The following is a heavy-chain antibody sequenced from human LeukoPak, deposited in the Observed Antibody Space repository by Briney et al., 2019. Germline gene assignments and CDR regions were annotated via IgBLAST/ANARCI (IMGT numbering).Heavy chain of an antibody. D-gene: IGHD5-18*01. CDR3: AREYSYGYYFDY. J-gene: IGHJ4*02. CDR2: IWYEGSNK. V-gene: IGHV3-33*01. CDR1: GVTFSIYG. Sequence: GGSLRLSCAACGVTFSIYGMHWVRHAPGEGRGGGGVIWYEGSNKYYADSVKGRFTISRDNSKNTLYLQMNSLRAEDTAVYYCAREYSYGYYFDYWGQGTLVTVSS.